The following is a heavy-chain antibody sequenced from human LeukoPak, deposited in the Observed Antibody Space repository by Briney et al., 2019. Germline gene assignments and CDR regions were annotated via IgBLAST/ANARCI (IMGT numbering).Heavy chain of an antibody. Sequence: SETLSLTCTVSGGSISSGDYYWSWIRQPPGKGLEWIRYIYYSGSTYYNPSLKSRVTISVDTSKNQFSLKLSSVTAADTAVYYCARAYFDWLLYPNWFDPWGQGTLVTVSS. CDR1: GGSISSGDYY. J-gene: IGHJ5*02. CDR2: IYYSGST. CDR3: ARAYFDWLLYPNWFDP. D-gene: IGHD3-9*01. V-gene: IGHV4-30-4*01.